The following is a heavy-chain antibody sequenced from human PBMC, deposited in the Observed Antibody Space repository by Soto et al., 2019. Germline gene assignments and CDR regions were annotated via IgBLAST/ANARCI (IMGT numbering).Heavy chain of an antibody. J-gene: IGHJ6*02. CDR2: ISSSSSYI. D-gene: IGHD3-22*01. Sequence: EVQLVESGGGLVKPGGSLRLSCAASGFTFSSYSMNWVRQAPGKGLEWVSSISSSSSYIYYADSVKGRFTISRDNDXNXXYLQRNRLRAEDTAVYYCARDNYDSSGAYYYGMDVWGQGTTVTVSS. CDR3: ARDNYDSSGAYYYGMDV. V-gene: IGHV3-21*01. CDR1: GFTFSSYS.